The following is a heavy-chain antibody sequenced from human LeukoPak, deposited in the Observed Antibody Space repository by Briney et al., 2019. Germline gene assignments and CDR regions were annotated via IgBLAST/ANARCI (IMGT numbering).Heavy chain of an antibody. CDR3: TRGLSVRRSNNTPVDY. CDR2: IRSKANSYAT. Sequence: PGGSLRLSCTASGFTFSGSAMHWVRQASGEGLEWVGRIRSKANSYATVYAASVKGRFTISRDDSKNTAYLQMNSLKTENTAVYYCTRGLSVRRSNNTPVDYWGQGTLVTVSS. V-gene: IGHV3-73*01. D-gene: IGHD1-1*01. CDR1: GFTFSGSA. J-gene: IGHJ4*02.